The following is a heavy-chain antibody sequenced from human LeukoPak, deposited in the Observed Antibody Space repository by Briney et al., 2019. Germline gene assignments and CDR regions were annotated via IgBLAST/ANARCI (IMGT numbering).Heavy chain of an antibody. J-gene: IGHJ3*02. CDR1: GFTFSSYA. CDR2: ISGSGVST. Sequence: GGSLRLSCAASGFTFSSYAINWVRQAPGKGLEWVSGISGSGVSTDYADSVKGRFTISRDNSKNTLYLQMNSLRAEDTAVYYCAKVTFGAVILLDAYDIWGQGTMVTVFS. V-gene: IGHV3-23*01. D-gene: IGHD3-16*02. CDR3: AKVTFGAVILLDAYDI.